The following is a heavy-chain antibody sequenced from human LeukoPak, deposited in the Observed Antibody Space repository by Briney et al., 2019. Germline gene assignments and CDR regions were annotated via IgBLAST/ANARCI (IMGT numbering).Heavy chain of an antibody. CDR2: FDPEDGET. Sequence: ASVTVSCKVSGYTLTELSMHWVRQAPGKGLEWMGGFDPEDGETIYAQKFQGRVTMTEDTSTDTAYMELSSLRSEDTAVYYCATEGYSGYDWVGGFDYWGQGTLVTVSS. V-gene: IGHV1-24*01. J-gene: IGHJ4*02. CDR3: ATEGYSGYDWVGGFDY. D-gene: IGHD5-12*01. CDR1: GYTLTELS.